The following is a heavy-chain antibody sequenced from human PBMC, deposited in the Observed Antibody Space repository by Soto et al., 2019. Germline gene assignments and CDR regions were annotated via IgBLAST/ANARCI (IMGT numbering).Heavy chain of an antibody. Sequence: GGSLRLSCAASGFTVSSNYMSWVRQAPGKGLEWVSVIYSGGSTYYADSVKGRFTISRDNSKNTLYLQMNSLRAEDTAVYYCARWDCGGDCYSISGRWFDPWGQGTLVTVSS. J-gene: IGHJ5*02. D-gene: IGHD2-21*01. CDR3: ARWDCGGDCYSISGRWFDP. CDR1: GFTVSSNY. V-gene: IGHV3-66*01. CDR2: IYSGGST.